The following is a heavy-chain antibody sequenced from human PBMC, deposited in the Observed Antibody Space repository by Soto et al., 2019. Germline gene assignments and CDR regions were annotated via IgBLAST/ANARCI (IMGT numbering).Heavy chain of an antibody. CDR2: IYWDDDK. Sequence: QITLKESGPTLVKPTQTLTLTCTFSGFSLSTSGVGVGWIRQPPGKALEWLALIYWDDDKRYSPSLRSRLTINKNTSKNPVVLTTTTMDPVDTATYYCIQSRCGGDCLQSYASHYYYGMDVWGQGTTVTVSS. CDR1: GFSLSTSGVG. CDR3: IQSRCGGDCLQSYASHYYYGMDV. J-gene: IGHJ6*02. V-gene: IGHV2-5*02. D-gene: IGHD2-21*02.